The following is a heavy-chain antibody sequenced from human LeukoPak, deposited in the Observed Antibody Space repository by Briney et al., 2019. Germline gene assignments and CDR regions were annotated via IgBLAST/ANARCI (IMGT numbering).Heavy chain of an antibody. D-gene: IGHD3-10*01. V-gene: IGHV1-2*02. CDR3: ARESLLWFGELLSNEPLFDY. CDR2: INPNSGGT. CDR1: RYTFTGYY. J-gene: IGHJ4*02. Sequence: ASVKVSXKASRYTFTGYYMHWVRQAPGQGLEWMGWINPNSGGTNYAQKFQGRVTMTRDTSISTAYMELSRLRSDDTAVYYCARESLLWFGELLSNEPLFDYWGQGTLVTVSS.